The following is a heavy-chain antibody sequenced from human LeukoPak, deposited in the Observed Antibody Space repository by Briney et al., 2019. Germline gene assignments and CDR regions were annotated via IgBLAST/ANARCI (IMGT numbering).Heavy chain of an antibody. D-gene: IGHD1-20*01. J-gene: IGHJ6*02. CDR1: GGSISSYY. CDR3: ARGMVGPPGYNWNDYGMDV. Sequence: KPSETLSLTCTVSGGSISSYYWSWIRQPAGKGLEWIGRIYTRGSTNYNPSLKSRVTMSVDTSKNQFSLKLSSVTAEDTAVYYCARGMVGPPGYNWNDYGMDVWGQGTTVTVSS. CDR2: IYTRGST. V-gene: IGHV4-4*07.